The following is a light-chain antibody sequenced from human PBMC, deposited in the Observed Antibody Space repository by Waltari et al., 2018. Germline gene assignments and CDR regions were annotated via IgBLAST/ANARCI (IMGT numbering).Light chain of an antibody. V-gene: IGKV1-39*01. Sequence: DIQMTQFPSSLSASVGDRVTITCRASQSVRNFVNWYQQEPGKAPKLLIYATSSLQTGVPSRFSGSGSGTDFTLSISSLQPEDFAIYFCQQGYMTPRTFGQGTKVEIK. J-gene: IGKJ1*01. CDR2: ATS. CDR3: QQGYMTPRT. CDR1: QSVRNF.